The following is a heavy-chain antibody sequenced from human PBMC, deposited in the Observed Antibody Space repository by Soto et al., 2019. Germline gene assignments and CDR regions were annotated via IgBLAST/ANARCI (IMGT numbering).Heavy chain of an antibody. V-gene: IGHV4-39*01. D-gene: IGHD3-3*01. CDR3: ARMGDFWSGPGELDP. CDR1: GGSISSSNYC. Sequence: PSETLSLTCTVSGGSISSSNYCWAWIRQSPGKGLEWIGSVYYNGFTYYNPSLKSRVTISVDTSKNQFSLKLTSVTAADTAVYYCARMGDFWSGPGELDPWGQGTLVTVSS. J-gene: IGHJ5*02. CDR2: VYYNGFT.